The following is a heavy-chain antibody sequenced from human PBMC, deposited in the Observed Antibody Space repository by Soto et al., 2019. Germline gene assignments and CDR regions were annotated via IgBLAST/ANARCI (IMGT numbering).Heavy chain of an antibody. CDR1: GFTFSRYW. CDR2: INTDGTNT. D-gene: IGHD3-16*01. V-gene: IGHV3-74*03. CDR3: AKDLLWGQSAY. J-gene: IGHJ4*02. Sequence: EVQLVESGGGLVQPGGSLRLSCAVSGFTFSRYWMHWFRQDPGNGLVWVSSINTDGTNTQYADSVRGRFTVSRDNAKNTVYVQMISLRSEDTAVYYYAKDLLWGQSAYWGQGTLVVVSS.